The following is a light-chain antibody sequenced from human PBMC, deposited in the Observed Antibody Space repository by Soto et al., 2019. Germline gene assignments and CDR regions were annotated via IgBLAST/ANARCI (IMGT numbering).Light chain of an antibody. CDR2: GAS. V-gene: IGKV3-15*01. CDR3: QQYNNWPLT. CDR1: QSVSSN. Sequence: EIVMTQSPATLSVSPGERATLSCRASQSVSSNLAWYQQKPGQAPRLLIYGASTRATGIPARFSGSGSGTEFTLTISSLQSEDFADYYCQQYNNWPLTCGGATKVEIK. J-gene: IGKJ4*01.